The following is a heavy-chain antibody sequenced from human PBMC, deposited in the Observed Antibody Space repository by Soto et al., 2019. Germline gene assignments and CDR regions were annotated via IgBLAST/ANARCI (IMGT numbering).Heavy chain of an antibody. CDR2: IWYDGSNK. Sequence: GGSLRLSCAASGFTFSSYGMHWVRQAPGKGLEWVAVIWYDGSNKYYADSVKGRFTISRDNSKNTLYLQMNSLRAEDTAVYYCARAPRGYSYGYYFDYWGQGTLVTVSS. V-gene: IGHV3-33*01. J-gene: IGHJ4*02. CDR1: GFTFSSYG. CDR3: ARAPRGYSYGYYFDY. D-gene: IGHD5-18*01.